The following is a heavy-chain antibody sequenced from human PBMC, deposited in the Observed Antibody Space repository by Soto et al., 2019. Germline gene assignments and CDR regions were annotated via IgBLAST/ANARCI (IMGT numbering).Heavy chain of an antibody. J-gene: IGHJ4*02. CDR2: ISSSSSTI. CDR3: AKLGPAAMLWLDFINYFDY. Sequence: GGSLRLSCAASGFTFSSYSMNWVRQAPGKGLEWVSYISSSSSTIYYADSVKGRFTISRDNSKNTLYLQTNSLRAEDTAVYYCAKLGPAAMLWLDFINYFDYWGQGTLVTVSS. D-gene: IGHD2-2*01. CDR1: GFTFSSYS. V-gene: IGHV3-48*01.